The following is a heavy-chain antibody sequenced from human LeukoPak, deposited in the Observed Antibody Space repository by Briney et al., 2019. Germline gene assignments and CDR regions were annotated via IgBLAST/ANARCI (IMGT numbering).Heavy chain of an antibody. D-gene: IGHD3-10*01. V-gene: IGHV4-39*01. CDR1: GGSISSSSYS. Sequence: SETLSLTCTVSGGSISSSSYSWGWIRQPPGKGLEWIGRIYYSGSTYYNPSLKSRVTISVDTSKNQFSLKLSSVNAADTAVYYCARLEYYYQHRFDYLGQGTLVTVSS. CDR2: IYYSGST. J-gene: IGHJ4*02. CDR3: ARLEYYYQHRFDY.